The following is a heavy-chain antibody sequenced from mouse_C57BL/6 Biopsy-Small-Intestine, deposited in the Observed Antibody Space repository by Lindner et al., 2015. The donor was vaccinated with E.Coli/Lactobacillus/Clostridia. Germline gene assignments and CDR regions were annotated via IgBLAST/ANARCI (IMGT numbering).Heavy chain of an antibody. Sequence: VQLQESGAELMKPGASVKLSCKASGYTFTDYWIEWMKQRPGHGLDWIGEILPGSGSTNHNEKFKGKATLTVDKSSSTAYMELNSLTSEDSAVYYCARSSDYDGFAYWGQGTLVTVSA. J-gene: IGHJ3*01. CDR3: ARSSDYDGFAY. V-gene: IGHV1-9*01. CDR1: GYTFTDYW. CDR2: ILPGSGST. D-gene: IGHD2-4*01.